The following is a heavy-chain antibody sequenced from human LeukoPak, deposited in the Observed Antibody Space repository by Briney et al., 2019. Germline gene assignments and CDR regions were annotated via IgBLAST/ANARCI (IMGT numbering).Heavy chain of an antibody. CDR1: GYSFTSYW. CDR3: ARLHYDFWSGYPNGNYFDY. Sequence: PGESLKISCKGSGYSFTSYWIGWVRQMPGKGLEWMGIIYPGDSDTRYSPSFQGQVTISADKSISTAYLQWSSLKASDTAMYYCARLHYDFWSGYPNGNYFDYWGQGTLVTVSS. J-gene: IGHJ4*02. V-gene: IGHV5-51*01. D-gene: IGHD3-3*01. CDR2: IYPGDSDT.